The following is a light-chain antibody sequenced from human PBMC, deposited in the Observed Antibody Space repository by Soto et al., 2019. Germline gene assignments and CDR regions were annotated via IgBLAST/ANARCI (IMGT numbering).Light chain of an antibody. CDR2: AAS. J-gene: IGKJ2*01. Sequence: DIQMTQSPSSLSASVGDRVTITCRASQSIATFLNWYQQRPGQAPRLLIYAASNLENGVPSTFRCSGSETLFTLTISSLQPEDFATYYCQQSYRTPVTFGQGTKLEIK. V-gene: IGKV1-39*01. CDR1: QSIATF. CDR3: QQSYRTPVT.